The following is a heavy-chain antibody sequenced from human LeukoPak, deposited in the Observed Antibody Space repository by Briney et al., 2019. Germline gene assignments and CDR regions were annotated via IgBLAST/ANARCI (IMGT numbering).Heavy chain of an antibody. Sequence: PSETLSLTCTVSGGYISTSNYYWGWIRQSPGKGLEWIGNIYYSGSTYYNPSLKSRVSLSIATSMNQFSLKVNSLTVADTALYYGARFFYYDASRFPFWGQGTLVAVSS. V-gene: IGHV4-39*01. CDR1: GGYISTSNYY. CDR2: IYYSGST. CDR3: ARFFYYDASRFPF. J-gene: IGHJ4*02. D-gene: IGHD3-16*01.